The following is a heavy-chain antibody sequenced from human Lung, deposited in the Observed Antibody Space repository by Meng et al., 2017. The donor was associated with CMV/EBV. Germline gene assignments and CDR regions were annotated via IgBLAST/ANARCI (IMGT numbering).Heavy chain of an antibody. V-gene: IGHV1-69*13. J-gene: IGHJ3*02. CDR1: GGTFTGYA. CDR3: ARGTAIVQYISSGLDI. Sequence: SVXVSCKASGGTFTGYAVGGVRQAPGQGLEWMGGIIPILGTVNYAQNFQDRVTITADESTVTAYMKLSSLRSEDTAVYYCARGTAIVQYISSGLDIWCQETMVTVSS. D-gene: IGHD2-15*01. CDR2: IIPILGTV.